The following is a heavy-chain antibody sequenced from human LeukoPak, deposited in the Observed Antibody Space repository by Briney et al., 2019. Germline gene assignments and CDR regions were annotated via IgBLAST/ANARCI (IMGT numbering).Heavy chain of an antibody. V-gene: IGHV3-23*01. J-gene: IGHJ5*02. Sequence: GGSLRLSCAASGFTFTNYAMSWVRQAPGKGLEWVSAISGGGDSAYYADSVKGRFTISRDNSKNTLYLQMNSLRAEDTAVYYCAKDALVYVWGSYRPPPNWFDPWGQGTLVTVSS. CDR1: GFTFTNYA. CDR2: ISGGGDSA. CDR3: AKDALVYVWGSYRPPPNWFDP. D-gene: IGHD3-16*02.